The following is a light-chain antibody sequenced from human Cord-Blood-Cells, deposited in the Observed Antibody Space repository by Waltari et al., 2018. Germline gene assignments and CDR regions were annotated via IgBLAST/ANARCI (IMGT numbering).Light chain of an antibody. V-gene: IGKV1-39*01. CDR1: QSISSY. J-gene: IGKJ5*01. CDR2: AAS. Sequence: DIQMTQSHSSLSASVGDRFTITSRASQSISSYLNWYQQKPGKAPKLLIYAASSLQSGVPSRFSGSGSGTDFTLTISSLQPEDFATYYCQQSYSTPITFGQGTRLEIK. CDR3: QQSYSTPIT.